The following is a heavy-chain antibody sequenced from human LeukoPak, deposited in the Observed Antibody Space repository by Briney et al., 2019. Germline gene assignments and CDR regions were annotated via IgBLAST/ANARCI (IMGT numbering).Heavy chain of an antibody. CDR3: AKGGGYSDFDTYYFDY. J-gene: IGHJ4*02. Sequence: GGSLRLSCAASGFSFSSCAMIWVRQAPGKGLEWVSDISIRGGATYYADSVKGRFTISRDNSKNTLYLQMNSLRAEDTTVYYCAKGGGYSDFDTYYFDYWGPGTLVTVSS. D-gene: IGHD5-12*01. CDR1: GFSFSSCA. V-gene: IGHV3-23*01. CDR2: ISIRGGAT.